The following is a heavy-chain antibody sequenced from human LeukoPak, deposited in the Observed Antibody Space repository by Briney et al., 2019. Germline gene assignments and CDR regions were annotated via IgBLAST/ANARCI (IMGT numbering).Heavy chain of an antibody. CDR1: GGSISIYY. Sequence: SETLSLTCTVSGGSISIYYWSWIRQPAGKGLEWIGHVYTSGSTNYNPSLKSRVTISVDKSKNQFSLKLSSVTAADTAVYYCARVANYYFDYWGQGTLVTVSS. V-gene: IGHV4-4*07. CDR3: ARVANYYFDY. J-gene: IGHJ4*02. CDR2: VYTSGST.